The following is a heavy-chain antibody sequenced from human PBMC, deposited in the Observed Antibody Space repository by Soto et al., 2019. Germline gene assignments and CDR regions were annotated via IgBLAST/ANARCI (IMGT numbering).Heavy chain of an antibody. Sequence: SETLSLTCTVSGGSISSYYWGWIRQPPGKGLEWIGYIYYSGSTNYNPSLKSRVTISVDTSKNQFSLKLSSVTAADTAVYYCAREVLGYCSGGSCYYFDYWGQGTLVTV. D-gene: IGHD2-15*01. V-gene: IGHV4-59*01. J-gene: IGHJ4*02. CDR1: GGSISSYY. CDR2: IYYSGST. CDR3: AREVLGYCSGGSCYYFDY.